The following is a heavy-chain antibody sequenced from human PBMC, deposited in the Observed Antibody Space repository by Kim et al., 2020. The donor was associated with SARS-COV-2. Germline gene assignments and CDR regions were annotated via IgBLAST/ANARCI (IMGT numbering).Heavy chain of an antibody. CDR3: ARDHNVVGAIRW. J-gene: IGHJ4*02. Sequence: NYAQKFQGRVTITADESTSTAYMELSSLRSEDTAVYYCARDHNVVGAIRWWGQGTLVTVSS. D-gene: IGHD1-26*01. V-gene: IGHV1-69*01.